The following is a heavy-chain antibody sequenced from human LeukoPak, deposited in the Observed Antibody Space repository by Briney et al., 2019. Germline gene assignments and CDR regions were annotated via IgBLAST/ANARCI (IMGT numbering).Heavy chain of an antibody. CDR1: GFTFSSYE. Sequence: GGSPRLSCAASGFTFSSYEVNWVRQAPGKGLEWVSYISGNGSPIYYADSVKGRFTISRDNSKNSLFLQLNSLRADDTAVYYCARDPEFSYGYYFDYWGQGTLVTVSS. CDR3: ARDPEFSYGYYFDY. D-gene: IGHD5-18*01. J-gene: IGHJ4*02. CDR2: ISGNGSPI. V-gene: IGHV3-48*03.